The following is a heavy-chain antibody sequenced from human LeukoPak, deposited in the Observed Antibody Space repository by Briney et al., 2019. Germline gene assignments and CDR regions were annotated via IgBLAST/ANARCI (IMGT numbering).Heavy chain of an antibody. J-gene: IGHJ4*02. Sequence: SETPSLTCAVYGVSFSGYYWSWIRQPPGKGLEWIGEINHSGSTNYNPSLKSRVTISVDTSKNQFSLKLSSVTAADTAVYYCARVQYSSSVDYWGQGTLVTVSS. CDR2: INHSGST. V-gene: IGHV4-34*01. CDR3: ARVQYSSSVDY. CDR1: GVSFSGYY. D-gene: IGHD6-6*01.